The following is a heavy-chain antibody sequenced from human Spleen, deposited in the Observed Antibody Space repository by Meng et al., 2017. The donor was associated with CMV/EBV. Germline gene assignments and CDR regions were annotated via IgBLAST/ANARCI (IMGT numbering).Heavy chain of an antibody. CDR1: GFTFHTFG. CDR3: VKKGNPAATGYFDY. D-gene: IGHD1-26*01. V-gene: IGHV3-30*02. J-gene: IGHJ4*02. CDR2: IRYDGTEE. Sequence: GESLKISCAASGFTFHTFGMHWVRQAPGKGLEWVAFIRYDGTEEYYADAVKGRFTISRDNSKNTLFLQMNSLRPEDTAVYYCVKKGNPAATGYFDYWGQGTLVTVSS.